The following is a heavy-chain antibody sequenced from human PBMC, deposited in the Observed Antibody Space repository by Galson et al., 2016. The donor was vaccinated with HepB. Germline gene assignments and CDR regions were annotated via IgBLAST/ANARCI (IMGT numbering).Heavy chain of an antibody. V-gene: IGHV3-74*01. J-gene: IGHJ5*02. CDR2: INSDGSTT. CDR1: GFTFSSYW. CDR3: VNLGTTRT. D-gene: IGHD1-26*01. Sequence: SLRLSCAASGFTFSSYWMHWVRQAPGKGLVWVSRINSDGSTTHYADSVKGRFTISRDNAKNMLYLQMNNLRAEDTAVYYCVNLGTTRTWGQGTQVTVSS.